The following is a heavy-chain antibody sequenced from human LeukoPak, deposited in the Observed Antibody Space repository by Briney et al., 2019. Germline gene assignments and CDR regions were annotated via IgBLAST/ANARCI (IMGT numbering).Heavy chain of an antibody. D-gene: IGHD2-15*01. CDR1: GYTFVNYG. V-gene: IGHV1-18*01. Sequence: ASVKVSCKGSGYTFVNYGINWVRQAPGQGLEWMGWISTYNGNTVHAEKFQDRLTMTTDTSTTTGYMELRSLRSDDTAVYYCARYIVVVVAADYWGQGTLVTVSS. CDR3: ARYIVVVVAADY. CDR2: ISTYNGNT. J-gene: IGHJ4*02.